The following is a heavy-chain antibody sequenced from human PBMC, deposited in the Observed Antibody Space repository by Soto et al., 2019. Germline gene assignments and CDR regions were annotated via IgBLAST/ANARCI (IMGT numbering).Heavy chain of an antibody. Sequence: EVQLVESGGGLVKPGGSLRLSCAASGFTFSNAWMSWVRQAPGKGLEWVGRIKSKTDGGTTDYAAPVKGRFTISRDDSKNTLYLQMNSLKTEDTAVYYCTTDSDYDFWSGYYSYYFDYWGQGTLVTVSS. J-gene: IGHJ4*02. V-gene: IGHV3-15*01. CDR3: TTDSDYDFWSGYYSYYFDY. D-gene: IGHD3-3*01. CDR1: GFTFSNAW. CDR2: IKSKTDGGTT.